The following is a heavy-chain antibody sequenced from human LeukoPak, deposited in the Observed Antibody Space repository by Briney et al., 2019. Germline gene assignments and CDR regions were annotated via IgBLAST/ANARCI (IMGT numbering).Heavy chain of an antibody. CDR1: GFTVSNNY. D-gene: IGHD3-22*01. CDR2: IYSGGNT. Sequence: GGSLRLSCTASGFTVSNNYMTWVRQAPGKGLEWVSTIYSGGNTYHADSVKGRFTISRDNSKNTLDLQMNSLRAEDTAVYYCARGRDGSGYGTYYFEYWGQGTLVTVSS. J-gene: IGHJ4*02. V-gene: IGHV3-66*01. CDR3: ARGRDGSGYGTYYFEY.